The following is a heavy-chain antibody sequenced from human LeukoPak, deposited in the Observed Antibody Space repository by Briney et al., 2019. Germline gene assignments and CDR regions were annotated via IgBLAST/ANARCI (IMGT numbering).Heavy chain of an antibody. V-gene: IGHV3-30*18. CDR2: ISSNGIDK. Sequence: QPGRSLRLSCAASGFPFSNYGMHWVRQAPGKGLEWVAVISSNGIDKYYADSVKGRFTISRDNSKNTPYLQMSSLRAEDTAVCYCAKDKGREGDYWGQGNLVTVSS. J-gene: IGHJ4*02. CDR1: GFPFSNYG. CDR3: AKDKGREGDY.